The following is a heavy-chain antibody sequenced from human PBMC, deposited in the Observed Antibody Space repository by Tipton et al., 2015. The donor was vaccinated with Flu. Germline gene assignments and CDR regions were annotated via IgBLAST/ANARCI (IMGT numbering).Heavy chain of an antibody. D-gene: IGHD3-10*01. CDR1: GYTFTSYD. CDR3: ARVRPGWGVRGEPKRFDY. CDR2: MNPNSGNT. V-gene: IGHV1-8*01. Sequence: QLVQSGAEVKKPGASVKVSCKASGYTFTSYDINWVRQATGQGLEWMGWMNPNSGNTGYAQKFQGRVTMTRNTSISTAYMELSSLRSGDPAVYYCARVRPGWGVRGEPKRFDYWGQGTLVTVSS. J-gene: IGHJ4*02.